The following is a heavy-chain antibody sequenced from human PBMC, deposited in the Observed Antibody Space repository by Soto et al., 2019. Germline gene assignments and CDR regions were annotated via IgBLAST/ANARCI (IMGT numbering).Heavy chain of an antibody. V-gene: IGHV1-18*01. CDR1: GYTFTSYG. CDR2: ISAYNGNT. J-gene: IGHJ6*02. Sequence: EIKKLRVSVKVSCKASGYTFTSYGISWVRQAPGQGLEWMGWISAYNGNTNYAQKLQGRVTMTTDTSTSTAYMELRGLRSDDTAVYDCEIYGMDVWGQGTTVTVSS. CDR3: EIYGMDV.